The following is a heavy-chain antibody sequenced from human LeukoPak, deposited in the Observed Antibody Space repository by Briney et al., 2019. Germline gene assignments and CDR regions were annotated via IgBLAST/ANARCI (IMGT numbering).Heavy chain of an antibody. J-gene: IGHJ3*02. CDR1: GGSISSYY. CDR3: ATPYCSGISCLDVFNM. D-gene: IGHD2-2*01. Sequence: SETLSLTCTVSGGSISSYYWSWIRQPAGKGLEWIGRIYTSGGTNYNPSLKSRVTMSVDTSKNQFSLQLSSVTAADTATYYCATPYCSGISCLDVFNMWGQGTRVTVSS. V-gene: IGHV4-4*07. CDR2: IYTSGGT.